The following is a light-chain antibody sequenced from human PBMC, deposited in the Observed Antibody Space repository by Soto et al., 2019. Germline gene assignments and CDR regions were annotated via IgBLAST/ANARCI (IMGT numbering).Light chain of an antibody. CDR1: QDISNY. V-gene: IGKV1-33*01. Sequence: DIQMTQSPSSLSASVGDRVTITCQASQDISNYLNWYQQKPGKAPKLLIYDASNLETGVPSRFSGSGSETDFTFTISSLQPEDIATYYCQQYDNLPLIFGGGTKVEIK. J-gene: IGKJ4*01. CDR2: DAS. CDR3: QQYDNLPLI.